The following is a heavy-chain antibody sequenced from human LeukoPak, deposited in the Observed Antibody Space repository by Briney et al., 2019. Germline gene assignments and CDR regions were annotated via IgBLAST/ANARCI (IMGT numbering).Heavy chain of an antibody. Sequence: GGSLRLSCAASGFTFSKYAMHWVRQAPGKGLEYASAISSNGDSTYYANSVQGRFIISRDNSKNTLYLQMGSLRVEDMGVYYCAGEGASSGSYSYWGQGTLVTVSS. CDR3: AGEGASSGSYSY. CDR2: ISSNGDST. V-gene: IGHV3-64*01. D-gene: IGHD1-26*01. J-gene: IGHJ4*02. CDR1: GFTFSKYA.